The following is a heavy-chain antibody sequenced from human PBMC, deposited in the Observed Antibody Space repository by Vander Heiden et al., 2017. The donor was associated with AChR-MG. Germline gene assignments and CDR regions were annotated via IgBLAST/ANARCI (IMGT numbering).Heavy chain of an antibody. CDR1: GGTFSSYA. CDR3: ARGCTSCYTHNDYYYYGMDV. D-gene: IGHD2-2*02. Sequence: QVQLVQSGAEVKKPGSSVKVPCKASGGTFSSYAISWVRQAPGQGLEWMGGIIPIFGTANYAQKFQGRVTITADESTSTAYMELSSLRSEDTAVYYCARGCTSCYTHNDYYYYGMDVWGQGTTVTVSS. J-gene: IGHJ6*02. V-gene: IGHV1-69*01. CDR2: IIPIFGTA.